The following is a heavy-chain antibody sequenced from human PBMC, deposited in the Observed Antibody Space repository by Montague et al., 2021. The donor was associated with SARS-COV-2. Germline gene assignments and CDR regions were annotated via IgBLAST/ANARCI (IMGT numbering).Heavy chain of an antibody. Sequence: SETLSLTCTVSGGTVITDTHYWGWIRHSPGKGLEWLGRVSTSGSTYYNPSVKSRVAVSLDTSRTQCSLRLSSLTAADAAVYYCVRGSRFNGVDYWGWGIMVAVSS. CDR2: VSTSGST. CDR1: GGTVITDTHY. J-gene: IGHJ4*02. V-gene: IGHV4-39*07. CDR3: VRGSRFNGVDY. D-gene: IGHD3-3*01.